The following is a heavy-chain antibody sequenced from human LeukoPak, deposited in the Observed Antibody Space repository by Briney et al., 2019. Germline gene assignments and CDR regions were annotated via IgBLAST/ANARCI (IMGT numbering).Heavy chain of an antibody. J-gene: IGHJ5*02. D-gene: IGHD5-18*01. CDR3: AREASAAMVP. V-gene: IGHV3-74*01. Sequence: GGSLRLSCAVSGFTFSSYWMHWVRHAPGKGLVWVSRINSDGSSTIYADSVKGRFTISRDNAKNTLYLQMNSLRAEDTAVYYCAREASAAMVPWGQGTLVTVSS. CDR2: INSDGSST. CDR1: GFTFSSYW.